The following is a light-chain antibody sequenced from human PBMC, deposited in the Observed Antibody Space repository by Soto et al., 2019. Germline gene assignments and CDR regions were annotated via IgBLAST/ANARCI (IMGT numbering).Light chain of an antibody. CDR1: QNIYSN. CDR2: RAS. CDR3: LQYHNLWA. J-gene: IGKJ1*01. Sequence: EIVLTQPPGTLSLSPGERATLSCRASQNIYSNIAWYQQRPGQAPRLLIYRASTRAPGVPARFSGSGSGTDFTLTISSLQSEDFAVYSCLQYHNLWAFGRGTKVDIK. V-gene: IGKV3-15*01.